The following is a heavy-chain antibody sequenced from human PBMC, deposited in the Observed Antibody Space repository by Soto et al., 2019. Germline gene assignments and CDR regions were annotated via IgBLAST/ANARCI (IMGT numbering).Heavy chain of an antibody. CDR3: ARGYTDGDYYFDY. CDR1: GGSVSSGSYY. CDR2: IYYSGST. Sequence: SETLSLTCTVSGGSVSSGSYYWSWIRQPPGKGLEWIGYIYYSGSTNYNPSLKSRVTISVDTSKNQFSLKLSSVTAADTAVYYCARGYTDGDYYFDYWGQGTLVTVSS. J-gene: IGHJ4*02. D-gene: IGHD4-17*01. V-gene: IGHV4-61*01.